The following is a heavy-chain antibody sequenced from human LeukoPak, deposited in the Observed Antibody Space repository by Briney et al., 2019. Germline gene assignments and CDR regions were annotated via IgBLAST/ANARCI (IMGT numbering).Heavy chain of an antibody. Sequence: PSQTLSLTCAVSGGSISSGGYSWSWIRQPPGKGLEWIGYMYHSGSTYYNPSLKSRVTISVDTSKTQFSLKLSSVTAAATALYYCIILVGRGHGGYWGQGTLVTVSS. D-gene: IGHD3-10*01. CDR2: MYHSGST. V-gene: IGHV4-30-2*01. CDR1: GGSISSGGYS. J-gene: IGHJ4*02. CDR3: IILVGRGHGGY.